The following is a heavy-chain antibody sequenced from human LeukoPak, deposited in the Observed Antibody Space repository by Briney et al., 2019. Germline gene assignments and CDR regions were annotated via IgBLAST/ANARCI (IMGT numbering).Heavy chain of an antibody. V-gene: IGHV4-34*01. Sequence: SETLSLTCAVYGGSFTGYSWNWIRQPPGKGLEWIGEIYHSGSTNYNPSLKSQVTISLDTSKKQFSLKLTSVTAADTAVYYCSMSRGYNFGQWGQGTLVTVSS. D-gene: IGHD5-18*01. CDR1: GGSFTGYS. CDR3: SMSRGYNFGQ. J-gene: IGHJ4*02. CDR2: IYHSGST.